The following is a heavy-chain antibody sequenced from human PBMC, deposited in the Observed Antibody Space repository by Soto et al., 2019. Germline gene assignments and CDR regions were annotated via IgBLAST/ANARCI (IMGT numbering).Heavy chain of an antibody. CDR3: ARDRGYCANGVCFRYDY. Sequence: SVKVSCKASGGTFSSYAISWVRQAPGQGLEWMGGIVPIFGTANYAQNFQGRVTMTTDTSTSTAYMDLRSLRSDDTATYYCARDRGYCANGVCFRYDYWGQGTLVTVSS. J-gene: IGHJ4*02. V-gene: IGHV1-69*05. CDR1: GGTFSSYA. CDR2: IVPIFGTA. D-gene: IGHD2-8*01.